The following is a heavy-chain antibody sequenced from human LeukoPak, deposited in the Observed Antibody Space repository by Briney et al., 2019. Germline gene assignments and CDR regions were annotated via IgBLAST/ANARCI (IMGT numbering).Heavy chain of an antibody. Sequence: ASVKVSFKASGYTFTCYYMHWVRQAPGQGLEWMGRINPNSGGTNYAQKFQGRVTMTRDTSISTAYMELSRLRSDDTAVYYCARDRGYYDRDYWSQGTLVTVSS. CDR3: ARDRGYYDRDY. J-gene: IGHJ4*02. D-gene: IGHD3-22*01. V-gene: IGHV1-2*06. CDR1: GYTFTCYY. CDR2: INPNSGGT.